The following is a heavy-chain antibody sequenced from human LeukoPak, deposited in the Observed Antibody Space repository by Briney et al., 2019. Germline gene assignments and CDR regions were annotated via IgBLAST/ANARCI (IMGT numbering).Heavy chain of an antibody. CDR1: GFTFSSYG. Sequence: PGGSLRLSCAASGFTFSSYGMHWVRQAPGKGLEWVAFIRYDGSNKYYADSVKGRFTVSRDNSKNTLYLQMNSLRAEDTAVYYCAKDPLSSSWYFYYMDVWGKGTTVTVSS. CDR2: IRYDGSNK. J-gene: IGHJ6*03. CDR3: AKDPLSSSWYFYYMDV. D-gene: IGHD6-13*01. V-gene: IGHV3-30*02.